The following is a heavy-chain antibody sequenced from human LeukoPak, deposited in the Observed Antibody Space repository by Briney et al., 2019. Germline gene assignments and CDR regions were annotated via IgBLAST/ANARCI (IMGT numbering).Heavy chain of an antibody. CDR2: ISSGASTM. V-gene: IGHV3-48*03. Sequence: GGSLRLSCAVSGFTFSSYEMNWVRQAPGKGPEWVSYISSGASTMSYAASVKGRFTFSIDNYRNSLYLHTNSLRGEDPALYYCAPDWRTPEAGTRYWGQGTLVSVSS. CDR1: GFTFSSYE. CDR3: APDWRTPEAGTRY. D-gene: IGHD6-19*01. J-gene: IGHJ4*02.